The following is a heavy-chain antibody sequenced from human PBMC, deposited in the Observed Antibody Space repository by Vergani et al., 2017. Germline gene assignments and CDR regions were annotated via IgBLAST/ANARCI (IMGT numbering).Heavy chain of an antibody. J-gene: IGHJ6*02. CDR3: AYSYCSSTSCSRGGYYYYGMHV. CDR2: ISAYNGNT. Sequence: QVQLVQSGAEVKKPGASVKVSCKASGYTFTSYGISWVRQAPGQGLEWMGWISAYNGNTNYAQKLQGRVTMTTDTSTSTAYMELRSLRSDDTAVYYCAYSYCSSTSCSRGGYYYYGMHVWGQGP. V-gene: IGHV1-18*01. CDR1: GYTFTSYG. D-gene: IGHD2-2*01.